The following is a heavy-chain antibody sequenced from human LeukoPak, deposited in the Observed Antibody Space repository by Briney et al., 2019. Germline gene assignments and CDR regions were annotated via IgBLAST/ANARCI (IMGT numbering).Heavy chain of an antibody. CDR1: VYTFTGSY. D-gene: IGHD4-17*01. V-gene: IGHV1-2*02. J-gene: IGHJ4*02. CDR2: INPKNGAT. CDR3: ARPTHRLTVTTAIDY. Sequence: GASVKVSCKPSVYTFTGSYINWVPQAPGQGLQWMGWINPKNGATKYSQNFRGRVTMTRDTSIDTAYMELSSLTSDDTAIYYCARPTHRLTVTTAIDYWGQGTLVTVSS.